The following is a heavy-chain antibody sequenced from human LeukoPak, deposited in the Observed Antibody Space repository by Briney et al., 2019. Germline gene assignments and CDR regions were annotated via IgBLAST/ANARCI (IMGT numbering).Heavy chain of an antibody. D-gene: IGHD2-2*01. CDR3: ARGSFCCSSTSCYLLDY. V-gene: IGHV1-8*01. CDR2: MNPNSGNT. J-gene: IGHJ4*02. Sequence: ASVKVSCKASGYTFTSYDINWVRQATGQGLEWMGWMNPNSGNTGYAQKFQGRVTMTRNTSISTAYMELSSLRSEDTDVYYCARGSFCCSSTSCYLLDYWGQGTLVTVSS. CDR1: GYTFTSYD.